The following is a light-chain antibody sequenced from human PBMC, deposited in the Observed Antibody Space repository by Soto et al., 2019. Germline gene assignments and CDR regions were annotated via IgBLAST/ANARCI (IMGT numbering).Light chain of an antibody. V-gene: IGKV1-27*01. Sequence: DIQMTQSPSSLSASVGGRVTITCRASQGISTYLAWYQQKPGKVPKLLVYAASTLQSGVPSRFSGSGSGTEFPLTISRLQPEDVATYYCQKYHSAPLTFGGGTKVEIK. J-gene: IGKJ4*01. CDR2: AAS. CDR1: QGISTY. CDR3: QKYHSAPLT.